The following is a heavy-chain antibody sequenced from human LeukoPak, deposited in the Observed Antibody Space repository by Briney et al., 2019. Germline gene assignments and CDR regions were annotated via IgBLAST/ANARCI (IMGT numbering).Heavy chain of an antibody. J-gene: IGHJ4*02. CDR2: INHSGST. Sequence: SETLSLTCAVYGGSFSGYYWSWIRQPPGKGLEWIGEINHSGSTNYNPSLKSRVTISVDTSKNQFSLKLSSVTAADTAEYYCARGGAVAVTFFFDYWGQGTLVTVSS. D-gene: IGHD6-19*01. V-gene: IGHV4-34*01. CDR3: ARGGAVAVTFFFDY. CDR1: GGSFSGYY.